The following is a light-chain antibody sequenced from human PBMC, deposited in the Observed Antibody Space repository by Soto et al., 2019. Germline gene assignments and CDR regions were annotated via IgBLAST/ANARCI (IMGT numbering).Light chain of an antibody. J-gene: IGKJ1*01. CDR1: QSISSW. Sequence: IQLTQSPSTLSEAIGDSVAITCRASQSISSWLAWYQQKPGKAPKLLIYDASSLESGVPSRFSGSGSGTEFTLTISSLQPDDFATYYCQQYNSYRTFGQGTKVDI. V-gene: IGKV1-5*01. CDR2: DAS. CDR3: QQYNSYRT.